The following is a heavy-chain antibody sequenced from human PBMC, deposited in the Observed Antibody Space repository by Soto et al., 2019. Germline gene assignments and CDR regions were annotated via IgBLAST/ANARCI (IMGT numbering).Heavy chain of an antibody. CDR1: GYTFTSYY. J-gene: IGHJ6*02. CDR3: AREDRRPHYYYYYGMAV. Sequence: GASVKVSCKASGYTFTSYYMHWVRQAPGQGLEWMGIINPSGGSTSYAQKFQGRVTMTRDTSTSTVYMELSSLRSEDTAVYYCAREDRRPHYYYYYGMAVWGQGTTVTVSS. V-gene: IGHV1-46*01. CDR2: INPSGGST.